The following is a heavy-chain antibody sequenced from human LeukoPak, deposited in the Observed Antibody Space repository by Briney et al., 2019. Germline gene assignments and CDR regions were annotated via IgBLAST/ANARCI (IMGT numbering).Heavy chain of an antibody. CDR2: TYHSGST. D-gene: IGHD6-13*01. V-gene: IGHV4-4*02. J-gene: IGHJ6*03. CDR3: ARQRRVAAAGYYYYYYMDV. CDR1: GGSISSNHW. Sequence: PSETLSLTCTVSGGSISSNHWWNWVRQPPGKGLEWIGETYHSGSTNYNPSLKSRVTISVDTSKNQFSLKLSSVTAADTAVYYCARQRRVAAAGYYYYYYMDVWGKGTTVTVSS.